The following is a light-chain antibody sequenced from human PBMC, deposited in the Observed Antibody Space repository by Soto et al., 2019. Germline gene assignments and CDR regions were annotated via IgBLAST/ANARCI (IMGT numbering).Light chain of an antibody. CDR2: SND. CDR3: AAWDDSLAWV. CDR1: SSNMRTNT. J-gene: IGLJ3*02. Sequence: SVLTQPPSASGTPGQTVSISCSGTSSNMRTNTVNWYQHLPGTAPKLIIYSNDQRPSGVPDRFSASKSGTSAPLAINGPQSADEAVYYCAAWDDSLAWVFGGGTQLTVL. V-gene: IGLV1-44*01.